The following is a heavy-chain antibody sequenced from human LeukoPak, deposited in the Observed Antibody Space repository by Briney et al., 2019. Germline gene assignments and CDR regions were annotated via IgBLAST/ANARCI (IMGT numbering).Heavy chain of an antibody. D-gene: IGHD6-19*01. Sequence: PGGSLRLSCAASGFTFSSYAMHWVRQAPGKGLEWVAVISYDGSNKYYADSVEGRFTISRDNSKNTLYLQMNSLRAEDTAVYYCARGVHSSGWYTVDYFDYWGQGTLVTVSS. V-gene: IGHV3-30-3*01. CDR3: ARGVHSSGWYTVDYFDY. CDR2: ISYDGSNK. J-gene: IGHJ4*02. CDR1: GFTFSSYA.